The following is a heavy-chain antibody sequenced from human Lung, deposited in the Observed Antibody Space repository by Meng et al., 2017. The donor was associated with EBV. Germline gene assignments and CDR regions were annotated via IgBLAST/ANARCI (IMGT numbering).Heavy chain of an antibody. CDR2: INRSGST. CDR1: GGYLSAYY. J-gene: IGHJ4*02. Sequence: EPRRGWGAGLLKPSVTLALTCAVFGGYLSAYYWSWIRQPPGKGLEWIGEINRSGSTNYNPSLKSRLTVSMDTSKNQFSLTLSSVTAADTAVYYCTTLYGDSISWGQGTLVTVSS. V-gene: IGHV4-34*02. CDR3: TTLYGDSIS. D-gene: IGHD4-17*01.